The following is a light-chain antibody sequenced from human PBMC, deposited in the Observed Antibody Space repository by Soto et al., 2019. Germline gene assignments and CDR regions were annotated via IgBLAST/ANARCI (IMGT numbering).Light chain of an antibody. Sequence: QSALTQPASVSGSPGQSFTISCTGTSGDLGSNNRVSCYQQHPGKDPQLIIYEVTDRPSGVSNRFSGSKSGNTASLTISGLQAEDEGEYYCSSYTNINTRACVFGTGTKGTVL. V-gene: IGLV2-14*01. CDR1: SGDLGSNNR. J-gene: IGLJ1*01. CDR3: SSYTNINTRACV. CDR2: EVT.